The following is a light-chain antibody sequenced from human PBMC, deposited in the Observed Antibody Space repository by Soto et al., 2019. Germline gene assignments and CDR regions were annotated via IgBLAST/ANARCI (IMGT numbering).Light chain of an antibody. CDR3: QQRSNWLLPIT. V-gene: IGKV3-11*01. J-gene: IGKJ5*01. CDR1: QSVSSY. CDR2: DAS. Sequence: EIVLTQSPATLSLSPGERATLSCRASQSVSSYLAWYQQKPGQAPRLLIYDASNRATGIPARFSGSGSGTDFTLTISSLEPEDFAVYYCQQRSNWLLPITFGQGTRLEIK.